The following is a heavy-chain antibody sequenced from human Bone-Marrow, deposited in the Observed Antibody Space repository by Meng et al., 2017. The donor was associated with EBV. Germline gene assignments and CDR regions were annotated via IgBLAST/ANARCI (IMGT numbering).Heavy chain of an antibody. J-gene: IGHJ4*02. CDR3: ARGVATIKYFDY. Sequence: QLQMQESGPGLVKPSETLSLTCSVSGGSISRSTYYWGWIRQPPGKGLEWIGEINHSGSTNYNPSLKSRVTISVDTSKNQFSLKLSSVTAADTAVYYCARGVATIKYFDYWGQGTLVTVSS. D-gene: IGHD5-12*01. CDR1: GGSISRSTYY. V-gene: IGHV4-39*07. CDR2: INHSGST.